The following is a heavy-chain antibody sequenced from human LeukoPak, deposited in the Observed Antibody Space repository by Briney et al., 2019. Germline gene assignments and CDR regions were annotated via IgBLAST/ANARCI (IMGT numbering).Heavy chain of an antibody. Sequence: TSETLSLTCAVYGGSFSGYYWSWIRQPPGKGLEWIGEINHSGSTNYNPSLKSRVTISVDTSKNQFSLKLSSVTAADTAVYYCASSSHTAILNWFDPWGQGTLVTVSS. CDR2: INHSGST. CDR3: ASSSHTAILNWFDP. V-gene: IGHV4-34*01. D-gene: IGHD5-18*01. J-gene: IGHJ5*02. CDR1: GGSFSGYY.